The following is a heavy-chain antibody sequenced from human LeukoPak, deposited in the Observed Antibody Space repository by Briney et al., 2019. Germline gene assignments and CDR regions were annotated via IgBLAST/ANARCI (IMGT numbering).Heavy chain of an antibody. Sequence: PGGSLRLSCAASGFTFSTYAMHWVRQAPGKGLEYVAAISSNGRSTYYANSVKGRFTISRDNSKNTLYLQMGSLRAEDMAVYYCASGRASMVTTSLDPXXXGTXVTVXS. D-gene: IGHD2-21*02. V-gene: IGHV3-64*01. CDR3: ASGRASMVTTSLDP. CDR1: GFTFSTYA. J-gene: IGHJ5*02. CDR2: ISSNGRST.